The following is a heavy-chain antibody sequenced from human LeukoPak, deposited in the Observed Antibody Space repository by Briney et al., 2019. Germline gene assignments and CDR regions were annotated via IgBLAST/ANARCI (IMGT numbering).Heavy chain of an antibody. CDR2: ISSSGSTI. CDR3: ARGRTYYYDSSGYF. J-gene: IGHJ4*02. D-gene: IGHD3-22*01. V-gene: IGHV3-11*01. Sequence: PGGSLRLSCTASGFTFGDYAMSWVRQAPGKGLEWVSYISSSGSTIYYADSVKGRFTISRDNAKNSLYLQMNSLRAEDTAVYYCARGRTYYYDSSGYFWGQGTLVTVSS. CDR1: GFTFGDYA.